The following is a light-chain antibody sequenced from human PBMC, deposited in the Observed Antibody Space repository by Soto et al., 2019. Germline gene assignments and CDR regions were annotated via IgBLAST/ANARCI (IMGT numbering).Light chain of an antibody. CDR3: QQYDSSLYT. J-gene: IGKJ2*01. CDR1: QSVSSTY. CDR2: GAS. Sequence: EIVLTQSPGTLSLSPGERATLSCRASQSVSSTYLAWYQQKPGQAPRLLIYGASSRATGIPDRFSGSGSGTDFTLTISRLEAEDFAVYFCQQYDSSLYTCGQGTKLEIK. V-gene: IGKV3-20*01.